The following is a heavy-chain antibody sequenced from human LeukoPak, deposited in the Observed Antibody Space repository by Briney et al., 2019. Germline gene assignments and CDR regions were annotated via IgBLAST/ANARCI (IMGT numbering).Heavy chain of an antibody. V-gene: IGHV3-20*04. Sequence: GGSLRLSCAASGFTFDDYGMSWVRQAPGKGLEWVSGINWNGGSTGYADSVKGRFTISRDNAKNSLYLQMNSLRAEDTAVYYCARVGTNGAYYYYMDVWGKGTTVTVSS. CDR2: INWNGGST. CDR1: GFTFDDYG. CDR3: ARVGTNGAYYYYMDV. J-gene: IGHJ6*03. D-gene: IGHD2-8*01.